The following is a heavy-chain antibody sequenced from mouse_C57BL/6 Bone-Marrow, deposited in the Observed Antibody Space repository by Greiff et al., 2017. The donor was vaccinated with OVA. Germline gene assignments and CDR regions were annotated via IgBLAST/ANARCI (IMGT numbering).Heavy chain of an antibody. CDR2: IYPGDGDT. Sequence: VQLQQSGPELVKPGASVKISCKASGYAFSSSWMNWVKQRPGKGLEWIGRIYPGDGDTNYNGKFKGKATLTADKSSSTAYMQLSSLTSEDSAVYFCAGGAGYYAMDYWGQGTSVTVSS. CDR3: AGGAGYYAMDY. J-gene: IGHJ4*01. CDR1: GYAFSSSW. V-gene: IGHV1-82*01.